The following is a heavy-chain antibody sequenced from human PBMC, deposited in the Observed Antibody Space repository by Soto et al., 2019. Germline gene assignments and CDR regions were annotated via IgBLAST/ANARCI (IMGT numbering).Heavy chain of an antibody. Sequence: QVQLVASGGGVVQPGRSLRLSCATSGFTFRFYDMHWVRQAPGKGLEWVAIISRDGNNKDYGDSVKGRFTISRDNSKNTLYLQMNSLRGEDTAVYYCAKDAYTPIRTTAHDSGGLDHWGRGTLVTVSS. CDR3: AKDAYTPIRTTAHDSGGLDH. V-gene: IGHV3-30*18. D-gene: IGHD4-4*01. CDR2: ISRDGNNK. J-gene: IGHJ4*02. CDR1: GFTFRFYD.